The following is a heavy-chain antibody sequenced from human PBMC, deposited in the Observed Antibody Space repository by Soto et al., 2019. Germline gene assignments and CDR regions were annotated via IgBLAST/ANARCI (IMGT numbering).Heavy chain of an antibody. Sequence: SETLSLTCTVSGGSISSGDYYWSWVRQPPGKDLEWIGYVYYSGTTNYNPSLKSRVTISVDLSKNRFSLRLSSVTTADTALYYCARTTAVPNTLRSRYFFDYWGQGTLVTVSS. J-gene: IGHJ4*02. CDR3: ARTTAVPNTLRSRYFFDY. CDR2: VYYSGTT. V-gene: IGHV4-61*08. D-gene: IGHD4-17*01. CDR1: GGSISSGDYY.